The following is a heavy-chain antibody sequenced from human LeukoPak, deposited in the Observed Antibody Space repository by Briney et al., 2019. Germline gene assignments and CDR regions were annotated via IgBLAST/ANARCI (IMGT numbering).Heavy chain of an antibody. Sequence: ASVKVSCKASGYTFTSYGISWVRQAPGQGLEWMGWISAYNGNTNYAQKLQGRVTMTTDTSTSTASMELRSLRSDDTAVYYCASIYCSSTSCYGPVDYWGQGTLVTVSS. CDR1: GYTFTSYG. D-gene: IGHD2-2*01. CDR2: ISAYNGNT. CDR3: ASIYCSSTSCYGPVDY. V-gene: IGHV1-18*04. J-gene: IGHJ4*02.